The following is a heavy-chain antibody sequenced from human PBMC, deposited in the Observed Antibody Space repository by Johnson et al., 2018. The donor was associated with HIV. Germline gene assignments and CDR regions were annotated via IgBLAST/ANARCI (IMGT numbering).Heavy chain of an antibody. CDR1: GFTFSNYW. CDR2: IDQDGSEK. D-gene: IGHD3-10*01. V-gene: IGHV3-7*05. CDR3: ARDFVAFGECTAFDI. Sequence: VQLVESGGDLVQPGGSLRLSCPASGFTFSNYWMSLVRQAPGKGLEWVANIDQDGSEKFYVDSVKGRFIISRDNAKNSLYLQLNRLRAEDTALYYCARDFVAFGECTAFDIWGQGTMVAVSS. J-gene: IGHJ3*02.